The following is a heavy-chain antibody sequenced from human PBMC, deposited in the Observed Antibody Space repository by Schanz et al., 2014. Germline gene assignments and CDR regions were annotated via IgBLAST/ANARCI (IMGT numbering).Heavy chain of an antibody. V-gene: IGHV3-33*01. CDR2: IWSDGSTK. CDR3: ARAHGNNWYGKGLDY. D-gene: IGHD1-1*01. J-gene: IGHJ4*02. Sequence: QVQMVESGGGVVQPGRSLRLSCAASGFAFSVYGMHWVRQAPGKGPEWEAVIWSDGSTKYYADSVKGRFTISRDNSKNTLYLQMNSLRADDTAVYFCARAHGNNWYGKGLDYWGQGTQVTVSS. CDR1: GFAFSVYG.